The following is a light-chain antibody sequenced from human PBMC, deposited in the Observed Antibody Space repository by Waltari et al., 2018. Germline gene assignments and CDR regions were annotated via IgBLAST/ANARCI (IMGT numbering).Light chain of an antibody. CDR1: PSISSR. J-gene: IGKJ1*01. Sequence: DIQMTQSPTTLSASVGDRVTITCRASPSISSRLAWYQQKPGKATKLLIYDAYSLESGVPSRFSGSGSGTEFTLTISSLQADDFATYYCQQYNMWTFGQGTKVEIK. V-gene: IGKV1-5*01. CDR2: DAY. CDR3: QQYNMWT.